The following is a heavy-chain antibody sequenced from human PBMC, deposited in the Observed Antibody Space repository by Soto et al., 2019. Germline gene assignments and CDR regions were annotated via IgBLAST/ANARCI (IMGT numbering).Heavy chain of an antibody. CDR3: ARERGAVAGTSQLFDY. V-gene: IGHV4-31*03. CDR2: IYYSGST. D-gene: IGHD6-19*01. CDR1: GGSISSGGYY. Sequence: SETLSLTCTVSGGSISSGGYYWSWIRQHPGKGLEWIGYIYYSGSTYYNPSLKSRVTISVDTSKNQFSLKLSSVTAADTAVYYCARERGAVAGTSQLFDYWGQGTLVTVSS. J-gene: IGHJ4*02.